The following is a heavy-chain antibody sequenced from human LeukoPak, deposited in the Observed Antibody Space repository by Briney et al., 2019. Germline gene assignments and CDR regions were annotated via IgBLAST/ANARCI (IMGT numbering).Heavy chain of an antibody. CDR3: ARDGGGDDAFDI. Sequence: GGPLRLSCAASGFTFSSYAMSWVRQAPGKGLEWVSGISGSGGSTYYADSVKGRFTISRDNSKNTLYLQMNSLRAEDTAVYYCARDGGGDDAFDIWGQGTMVTVSS. D-gene: IGHD6-25*01. V-gene: IGHV3-23*01. CDR1: GFTFSSYA. J-gene: IGHJ3*02. CDR2: ISGSGGST.